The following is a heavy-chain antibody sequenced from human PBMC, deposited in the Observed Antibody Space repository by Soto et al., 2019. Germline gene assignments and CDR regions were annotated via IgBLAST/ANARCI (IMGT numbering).Heavy chain of an antibody. Sequence: QIPLVQSGAEVKKPGASVKVSCKASGFTFSNYAISWVRQAPGQGLEWMGWISAYSGNTYFAQKFQGRVTMTTDTSTSTAYMELRSLRSDDTAVYYCAREYYMDVWGKGTTVTVSS. CDR1: GFTFSNYA. J-gene: IGHJ6*03. CDR2: ISAYSGNT. V-gene: IGHV1-18*01. CDR3: AREYYMDV.